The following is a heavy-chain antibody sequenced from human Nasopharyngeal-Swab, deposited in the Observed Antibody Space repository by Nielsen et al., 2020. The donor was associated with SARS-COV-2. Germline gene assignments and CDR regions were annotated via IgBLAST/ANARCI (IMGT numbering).Heavy chain of an antibody. CDR1: GFTFSSYD. CDR2: IGTAGDT. J-gene: IGHJ4*02. Sequence: GESLKISCAAYGFTFSSYDMHWVRQATGKGLEWVSAIGTAGDTYYPGSVKGRFTISRDNAKNSLYLQMNSLRAEDTAVYYCARSLYYYYDSSGYSLWGQGTLVTVSS. V-gene: IGHV3-13*04. D-gene: IGHD3-22*01. CDR3: ARSLYYYYDSSGYSL.